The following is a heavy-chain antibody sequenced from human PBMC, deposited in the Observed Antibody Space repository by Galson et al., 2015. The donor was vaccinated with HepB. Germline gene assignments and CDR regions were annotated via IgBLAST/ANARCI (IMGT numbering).Heavy chain of an antibody. CDR2: IYYSGST. V-gene: IGHV4-39*01. CDR1: GGSIRSSNYY. J-gene: IGHJ5*02. Sequence: LTCTVSGGSIRSSNYYWGWIRQPPGKGLEWIGSIYYSGSTYYNPSLKSRVTISVDTSKNQFSLKLNSVTAADTAVYYCASSDLRLLYSSSWPNWFDPWGQGTLVTVSS. CDR3: ASSDLRLLYSSSWPNWFDP. D-gene: IGHD6-13*01.